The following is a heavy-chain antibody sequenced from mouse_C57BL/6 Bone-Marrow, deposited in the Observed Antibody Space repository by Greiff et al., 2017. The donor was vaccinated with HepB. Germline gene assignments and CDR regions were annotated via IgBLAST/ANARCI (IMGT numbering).Heavy chain of an antibody. CDR2: ISNGGGST. V-gene: IGHV5-12*01. Sequence: DVQLVESGGGLVQPGGSLKLSCAASGFTFSDYYMYWVRQTPEKRLEWVAYISNGGGSTYYPDTVKGRFTISRDNAKNTLYLQMSRLKSEDTAMYYCARPLITTVVAPIAYWGQGTLVTVSA. CDR3: ARPLITTVVAPIAY. J-gene: IGHJ3*01. D-gene: IGHD1-1*01. CDR1: GFTFSDYY.